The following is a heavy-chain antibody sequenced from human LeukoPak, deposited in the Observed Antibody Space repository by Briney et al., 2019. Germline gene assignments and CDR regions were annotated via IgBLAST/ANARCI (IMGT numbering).Heavy chain of an antibody. CDR2: FDPEDGET. V-gene: IGHV1-24*01. D-gene: IGHD3-22*01. Sequence: ASVRVSCKVSGYTLTELSMHWVRQAPGKGLEWMGGFDPEDGETIYAQKFQGRVTMTEDTSTDTAYMELSSLRSEDTAVYYCATVTNDYYDSSGSRYFQHWGQGTLVTVSS. CDR1: GYTLTELS. CDR3: ATVTNDYYDSSGSRYFQH. J-gene: IGHJ1*01.